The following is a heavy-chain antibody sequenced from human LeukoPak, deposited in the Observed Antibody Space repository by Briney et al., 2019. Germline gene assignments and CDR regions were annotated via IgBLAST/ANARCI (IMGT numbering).Heavy chain of an antibody. CDR3: AKEGMIRGVIDY. J-gene: IGHJ4*02. D-gene: IGHD3-10*01. V-gene: IGHV4-4*07. CDR1: AASISTYY. Sequence: PTETLSLTCTASAASISTYYWSWIRQPAGKGLEWIGHIHTSGSTNYNPSLKSRVTMSVDTSKNQFSLKLNSVTAADTAVYYCAKEGMIRGVIDYWGQGALVTVSS. CDR2: IHTSGST.